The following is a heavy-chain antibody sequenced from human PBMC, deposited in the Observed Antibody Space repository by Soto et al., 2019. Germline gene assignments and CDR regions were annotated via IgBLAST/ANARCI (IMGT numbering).Heavy chain of an antibody. J-gene: IGHJ6*02. V-gene: IGHV3-23*01. CDR1: GFTFSSYA. CDR2: ISGSGGST. D-gene: IGHD6-19*01. CDR3: AKELAVAGLNYYDGMDV. Sequence: EVQLLESGGGLVQPGGSLRLSCAASGFTFSSYAMSWVRQAPGKGLEWVSAISGSGGSTYYADSVKGRFTISRDNSKNTLYLQMNSLRAEDTAVYYCAKELAVAGLNYYDGMDVWGQGTTVTVSS.